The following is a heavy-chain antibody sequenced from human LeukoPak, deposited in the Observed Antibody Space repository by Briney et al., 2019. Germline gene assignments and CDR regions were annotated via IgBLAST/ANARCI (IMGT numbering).Heavy chain of an antibody. CDR1: GFTFSSYW. J-gene: IGHJ1*01. CDR2: IKQDGSEK. Sequence: GGSLRLSCAASGFTFSSYWMSWVRQAPGKGLEWVANIKQDGSEKYYVGSVKGRFTISRDNAKNSLYLQMNSLRAEDTAVYYCARDAGYSPPVYFQHWGQGTLVTVSS. CDR3: ARDAGYSPPVYFQH. V-gene: IGHV3-7*01. D-gene: IGHD2-15*01.